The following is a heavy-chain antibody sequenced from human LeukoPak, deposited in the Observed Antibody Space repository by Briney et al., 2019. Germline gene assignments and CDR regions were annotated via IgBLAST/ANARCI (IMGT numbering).Heavy chain of an antibody. CDR1: GGSISSSSYY. J-gene: IGHJ5*02. V-gene: IGHV4-39*07. CDR2: IYYSGST. Sequence: SETLSLTCTVSGGSISSSSYYWGWIRQPPGKGLEWIGSIYYSGSTYYNPSLKSRVTISVDTSKNQFSLKLSSVTAADTAVYYCARDMRSGSSWYRDRFDPWGQGTLVTVSS. D-gene: IGHD6-13*01. CDR3: ARDMRSGSSWYRDRFDP.